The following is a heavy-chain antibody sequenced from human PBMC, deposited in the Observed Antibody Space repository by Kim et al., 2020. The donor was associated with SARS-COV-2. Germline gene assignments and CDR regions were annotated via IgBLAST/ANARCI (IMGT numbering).Heavy chain of an antibody. V-gene: IGHV4-39*01. J-gene: IGHJ3*01. D-gene: IGHD6-13*01. Sequence: RVTISVDTSKNQFSLKLSVVTAADTAVYYCARHCVGSIAAAGVLDDAFDVWGQGTMVTVSS. CDR3: ARHCVGSIAAAGVLDDAFDV.